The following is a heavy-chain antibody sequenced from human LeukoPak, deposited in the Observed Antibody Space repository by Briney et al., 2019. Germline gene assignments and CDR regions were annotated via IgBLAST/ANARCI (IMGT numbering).Heavy chain of an antibody. Sequence: GGSLTLSCEASGFTFSRNLMSWVRQAPGKGLQWVASINPDASRKEYVDSVRGRFTITRDNTKNSLFLQMNSLGAEDTAVYYCAKLLGTVTTYDFRGQGALVIVSS. CDR1: GFTFSRNL. CDR3: AKLLGTVTTYDF. J-gene: IGHJ4*02. V-gene: IGHV3-7*01. D-gene: IGHD2/OR15-2a*01. CDR2: INPDASRK.